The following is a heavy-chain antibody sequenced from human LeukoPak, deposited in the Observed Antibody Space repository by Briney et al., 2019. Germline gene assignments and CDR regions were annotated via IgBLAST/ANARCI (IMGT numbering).Heavy chain of an antibody. CDR3: ARVHRIIASGYYFDY. V-gene: IGHV4-4*07. D-gene: IGHD6-13*01. CDR1: GASISSYY. Sequence: PSETLSLTCTVSGASISSYYWSWIRQSAGKGLEWIGRIYTSGSTNYRPSLQRRVTISVDKSKNPLSLKLSSVTAADTAVYYCARVHRIIASGYYFDYWGQGTLVTVSS. J-gene: IGHJ4*02. CDR2: IYTSGST.